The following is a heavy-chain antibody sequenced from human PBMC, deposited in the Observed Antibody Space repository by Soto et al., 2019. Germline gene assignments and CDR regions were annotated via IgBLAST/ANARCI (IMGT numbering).Heavy chain of an antibody. D-gene: IGHD2-15*01. CDR1: GFIFNNYA. V-gene: IGHV3-23*01. CDR2: IGGNSGST. CDR3: AKVIVVIAAAGDYFDY. J-gene: IGHJ4*02. Sequence: GGSLRLSCAASGFIFNNYAMSWVGQAPGKGLEWVSSIGGNSGSTYYADSVKGRFTISRDNSKNTLYLEMNSLRAEDTAVYYCAKVIVVIAAAGDYFDYWGQGTLVTVSS.